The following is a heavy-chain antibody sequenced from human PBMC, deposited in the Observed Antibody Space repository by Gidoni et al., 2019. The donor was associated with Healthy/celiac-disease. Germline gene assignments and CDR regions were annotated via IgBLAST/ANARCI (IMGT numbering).Heavy chain of an antibody. CDR3: ARGYCSGGSCRWYYYYGMDV. J-gene: IGHJ6*02. CDR1: GYSISSGYY. V-gene: IGHV4-38-2*01. D-gene: IGHD2-15*01. Sequence: QVQLQESGPGLVKPSETLSLTCAVSGYSISSGYYWGWIRQPPGKGLEWIGSIYHSGSTYYNPSLKSRVTISVDTSKNQFSLKLSSVTAADTAVYYCARGYCSGGSCRWYYYYGMDVWGQGTTVTVSS. CDR2: IYHSGST.